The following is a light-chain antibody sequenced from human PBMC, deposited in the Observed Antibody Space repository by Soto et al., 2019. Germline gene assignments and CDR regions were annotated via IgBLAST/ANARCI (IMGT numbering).Light chain of an antibody. Sequence: DIQMTQSPSSLSASVGDRFTFTCRAGQSISRYLNWYQQRPGKAPKLLIYSASSLQTGVPSRFSGSGSGTDFTLTINSLQPEDFATYYCQQSYNGPFTFGPGTKVDIK. CDR1: QSISRY. J-gene: IGKJ3*01. CDR3: QQSYNGPFT. CDR2: SAS. V-gene: IGKV1-39*01.